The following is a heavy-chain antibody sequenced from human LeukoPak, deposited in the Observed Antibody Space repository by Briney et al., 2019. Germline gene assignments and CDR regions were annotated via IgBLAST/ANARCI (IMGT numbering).Heavy chain of an antibody. CDR1: GGSISSGSYY. CDR2: IYTSGST. J-gene: IGHJ6*03. Sequence: SQTLSLTCTVSGGSISSGSYYWSWIRQPAGKGLEWIGRIYTSGSTNYNPSLKSRVTISVDTSKNQFSLKLSSVTAADTAVYYCARGGVLGYYGSGSPRYYYYYMDVWGKGTTVTVSS. D-gene: IGHD3-10*01. V-gene: IGHV4-61*02. CDR3: ARGGVLGYYGSGSPRYYYYYMDV.